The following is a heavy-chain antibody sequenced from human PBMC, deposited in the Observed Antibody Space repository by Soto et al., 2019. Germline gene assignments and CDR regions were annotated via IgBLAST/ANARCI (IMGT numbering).Heavy chain of an antibody. CDR1: GGSISNSHW. CDR2: VYHSGST. CDR3: ASRNYCGGDCYSIDY. Sequence: SETLSLTCAVSGGSISNSHWWNWVRQPPGKGLEWIGEVYHSGSTHYNPSLKSRVTISVDKSKNQFSLKLSSVTAADTAVYYCASRNYCGGDCYSIDYWGQGTLVTVSS. J-gene: IGHJ4*02. D-gene: IGHD2-21*02. V-gene: IGHV4-4*02.